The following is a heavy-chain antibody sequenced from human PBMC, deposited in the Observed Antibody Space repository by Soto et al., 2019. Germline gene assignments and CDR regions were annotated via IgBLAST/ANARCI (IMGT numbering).Heavy chain of an antibody. D-gene: IGHD6-6*01. CDR2: IIPIFGTP. Sequence: SVNVSCKASGGSFSSYSISWVRQAPGQGLEWMGGIIPIFGTPTYAQKFQGRVTITADESTSTAYMELSSLRSEDTAVYYCAREYRSSSGRFDNWGQGTLVTVSS. CDR3: AREYRSSSGRFDN. CDR1: GGSFSSYS. J-gene: IGHJ4*02. V-gene: IGHV1-69*13.